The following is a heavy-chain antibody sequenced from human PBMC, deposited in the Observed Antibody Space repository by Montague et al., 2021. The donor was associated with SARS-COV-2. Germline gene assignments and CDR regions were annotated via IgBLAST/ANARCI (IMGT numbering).Heavy chain of an antibody. Sequence: SETLSLTCTVSGGSISSSGYYWGWIRQPPGKGLEWIGSIYYSGSTYYNPSLKSRVTISVDTSKNQFSLKLSSVTAADTAVYYCARHGLAGITIFGVVTPRGGFDIWGQGTMDTVSS. CDR1: GGSISSSGYY. V-gene: IGHV4-39*01. J-gene: IGHJ3*02. CDR2: IYYSGST. D-gene: IGHD3-3*01. CDR3: ARHGLAGITIFGVVTPRGGFDI.